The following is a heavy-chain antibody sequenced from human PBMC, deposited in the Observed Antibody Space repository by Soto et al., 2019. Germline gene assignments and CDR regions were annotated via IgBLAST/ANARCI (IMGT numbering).Heavy chain of an antibody. CDR1: GFTFSSYG. J-gene: IGHJ6*02. Sequence: ESVGGVVQPGRSLRLSCAASGFTFSSYGMHWVRQAPGKGLEWVAVIWYDGDNKYYGDSVKGRFTISRDKSKNTLYLQMNSLRGEDTAVYYCARDVNRYYYGMDVWGQGTTVTVSS. CDR2: IWYDGDNK. V-gene: IGHV3-33*01. CDR3: ARDVNRYYYGMDV.